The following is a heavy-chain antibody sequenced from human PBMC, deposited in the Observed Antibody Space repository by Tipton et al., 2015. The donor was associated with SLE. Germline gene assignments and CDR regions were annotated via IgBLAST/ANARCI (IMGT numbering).Heavy chain of an antibody. V-gene: IGHV4-39*06. Sequence: TLSLTCTVSGGSIRSSSYYWGWLRQPPGKGLEWIGSIYYRGSTNYNPSLRSRVTISVDTSKNQFPQKVSSVTAADTAVYYCARQGNWYGFDYWGQGTLVTVSS. J-gene: IGHJ4*02. CDR1: GGSIRSSSYY. CDR3: ARQGNWYGFDY. D-gene: IGHD1-1*01. CDR2: IYYRGST.